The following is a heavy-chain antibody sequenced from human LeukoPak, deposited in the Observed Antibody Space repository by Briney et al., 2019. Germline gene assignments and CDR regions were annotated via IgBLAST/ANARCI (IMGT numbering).Heavy chain of an antibody. J-gene: IGHJ4*02. V-gene: IGHV4-39*01. CDR2: IYYSGST. Sequence: SETLSLTCTVSGGSISSSSYYWGWIRQPPGKGLEWIGSIYYSGSTHYNPSLKSRVTISVDTSKNQFSLKLSSVTAADTAVYYCARSCDYYDSSGYYCFFDYWGQGTLVTVSS. CDR3: ARSCDYYDSSGYYCFFDY. CDR1: GGSISSSSYY. D-gene: IGHD3-22*01.